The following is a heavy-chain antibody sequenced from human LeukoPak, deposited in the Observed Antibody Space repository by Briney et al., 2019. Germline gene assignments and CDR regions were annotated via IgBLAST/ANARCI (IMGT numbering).Heavy chain of an antibody. CDR2: INWNGGST. Sequence: PGGSLRLSCAASGFTFDDYGMSWVRQAPGKGLEWVSGINWNGGSTGYADSVKGRFTISRDNAKNSLYLQMNSLRAEDTALYYCAREGLEMATNSHPSPLYYFDYWGQGTLVTVSS. D-gene: IGHD5-24*01. V-gene: IGHV3-20*04. CDR1: GFTFDDYG. CDR3: AREGLEMATNSHPSPLYYFDY. J-gene: IGHJ4*02.